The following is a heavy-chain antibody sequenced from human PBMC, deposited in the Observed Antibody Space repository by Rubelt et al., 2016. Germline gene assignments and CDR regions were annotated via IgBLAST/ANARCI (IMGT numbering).Heavy chain of an antibody. CDR3: ARLIAAAGTPPFDY. J-gene: IGHJ4*02. V-gene: IGHV4-39*01. Sequence: NPSLKSRVTISVDTSKNQFSLKLSSVTAADTAVYYCARLIAAAGTPPFDYWGQGTLVTVSS. D-gene: IGHD6-13*01.